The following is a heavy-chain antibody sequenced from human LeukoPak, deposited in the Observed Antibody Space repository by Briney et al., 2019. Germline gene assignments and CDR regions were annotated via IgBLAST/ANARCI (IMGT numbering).Heavy chain of an antibody. CDR2: INPNSGGT. V-gene: IGHV1-2*02. J-gene: IGHJ5*02. Sequence: ASVKVSCKASGYTFTGYYMHWVRQAPGQGLEWMGWINPNSGGTNYAQKFQGRVTMTRDTSISTAYMELSRLRSDDTAVYYCARAPHDFWSGDNWFDPWGQGTLVTVSS. D-gene: IGHD3-3*01. CDR3: ARAPHDFWSGDNWFDP. CDR1: GYTFTGYY.